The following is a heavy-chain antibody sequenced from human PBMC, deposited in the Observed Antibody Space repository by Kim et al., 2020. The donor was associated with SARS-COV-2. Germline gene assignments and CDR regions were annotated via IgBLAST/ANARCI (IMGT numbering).Heavy chain of an antibody. J-gene: IGHJ4*01. CDR3: ARSDSSGWYGDY. D-gene: IGHD6-19*01. V-gene: IGHV3-48*02. Sequence: YADSGKCRFTISRDNSKNSLYLQMNSLRDEDTAVYYCARSDSSGWYGDYWGHGTLVTVSS.